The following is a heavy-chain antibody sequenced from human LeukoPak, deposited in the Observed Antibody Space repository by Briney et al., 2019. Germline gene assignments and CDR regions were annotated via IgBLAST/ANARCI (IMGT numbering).Heavy chain of an antibody. CDR3: ASITLRVLDY. D-gene: IGHD3-3*01. J-gene: IGHJ4*02. CDR2: IYYSGST. Sequence: PSETLSLTCTVSGGSISSSSYYWGWIRQPPGKGLEWIGSIYYSGSTYYNPSLKSRVTISVDTSKNQFSLKLSSVTAADTAAYYCASITLRVLDYWGQGTLVTVSS. V-gene: IGHV4-39*01. CDR1: GGSISSSSYY.